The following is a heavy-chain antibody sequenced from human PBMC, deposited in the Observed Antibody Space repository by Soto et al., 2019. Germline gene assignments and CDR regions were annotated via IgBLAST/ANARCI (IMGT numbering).Heavy chain of an antibody. CDR1: GGTFSSYA. Sequence: QVQLVQSGAEVKKPGSSVKVSCKASGGTFSSYAISWVRQAPGQGLEWMGGIIPIFGTANYAQKFQGRVTITADEYTSTAYMELSSLRSEETAVYYWARDEYGAVAGPGNYYYYYCMDVWGQGTTVTVAS. J-gene: IGHJ6*02. V-gene: IGHV1-69*01. CDR2: IIPIFGTA. CDR3: ARDEYGAVAGPGNYYYYYCMDV. D-gene: IGHD6-19*01.